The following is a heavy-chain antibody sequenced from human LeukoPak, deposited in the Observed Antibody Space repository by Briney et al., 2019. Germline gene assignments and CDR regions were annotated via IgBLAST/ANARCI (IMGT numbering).Heavy chain of an antibody. CDR1: GGSFSGYY. J-gene: IGHJ4*02. D-gene: IGHD4-17*01. CDR2: INHSGST. V-gene: IGHV4-34*01. CDR3: ASQGLRASPINDY. Sequence: PSETLSLTCAVYGGSFSGYYWSWIRQSPGKGLEWIGEINHSGSTNYNPSLKSRVTISVDTSKNQFSLKLSSVTAADTAVYYCASQGLRASPINDYWGQGTLVTVSS.